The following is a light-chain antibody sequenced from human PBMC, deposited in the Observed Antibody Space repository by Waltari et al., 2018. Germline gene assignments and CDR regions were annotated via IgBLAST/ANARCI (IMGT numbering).Light chain of an antibody. J-gene: IGKJ4*01. CDR1: QSLLHSDGKTD. V-gene: IGKV2-29*03. CDR2: QIS. CDR3: MQAMHLPLT. Sequence: DIVMTQTPLSLSVNPGQPASISCKSSQSLLHSDGKTDLYWYFQRPGQSPQLLIYQISGRFSGVPDRFSGSGSGTDFTLRISRVEPDDIGVYYCMQAMHLPLTFGGGTKVEVK.